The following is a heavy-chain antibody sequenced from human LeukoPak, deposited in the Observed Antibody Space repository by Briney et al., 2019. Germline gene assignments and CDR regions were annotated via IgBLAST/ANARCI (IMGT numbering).Heavy chain of an antibody. CDR1: GFTFGSQV. CDR2: ISSSSSYI. J-gene: IGHJ4*02. Sequence: PGGSLRLSCAASGFTFGSQVMRWVRQAPGKGLEWVSSISSSSSYIYYADSVKGRFTISRDNAKNSLYLQMNSLRAEDTAVYYCARAPSTTGTTGYWGQGTLVTVSS. CDR3: ARAPSTTGTTGY. V-gene: IGHV3-21*01. D-gene: IGHD1-1*01.